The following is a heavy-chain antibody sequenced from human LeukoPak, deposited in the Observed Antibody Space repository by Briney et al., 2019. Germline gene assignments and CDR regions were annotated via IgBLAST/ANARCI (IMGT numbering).Heavy chain of an antibody. Sequence: GGSLRLSCAASGFTFSSYGMHWVRQAPGKGLEWVAVIWYDGSNKYYADSVKGRFTISRDNSKNKLYLQMNSLRAEDTAVYYCAKDRNYMDVWGKGTTVTVSS. J-gene: IGHJ6*03. CDR2: IWYDGSNK. CDR3: AKDRNYMDV. V-gene: IGHV3-33*06. CDR1: GFTFSSYG.